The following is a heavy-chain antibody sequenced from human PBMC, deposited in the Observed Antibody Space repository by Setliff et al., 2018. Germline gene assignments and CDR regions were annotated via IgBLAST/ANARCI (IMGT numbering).Heavy chain of an antibody. CDR1: GYIFTSYG. CDR2: ISSYNGKT. Sequence: GASVKVSCKASGYIFTSYGISWVRQAPGQGLEWMGWISSYNGKTNYAQKLQGRVTITTDESTSTAYMELSSLRSEGTAVYYCARGAVDFVVVPAAAKFDYWGQGTLVTVS. V-gene: IGHV1-18*01. J-gene: IGHJ4*02. D-gene: IGHD2-2*01. CDR3: ARGAVDFVVVPAAAKFDY.